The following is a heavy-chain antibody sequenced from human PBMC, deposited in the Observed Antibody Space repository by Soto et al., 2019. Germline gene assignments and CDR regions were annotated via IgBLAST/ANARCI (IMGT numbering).Heavy chain of an antibody. V-gene: IGHV4-4*02. CDR1: GGSISTTNW. Sequence: VQLQESGPGLVKPSGTLSLTCTVSGGSISTTNWWSWVRQSPGKGLEWIGEILHIGSTNYNPSLKSLVAKSIDQSKNQFSLRLCSVTDADTAVYYFASGFDSEGLYNGGHPWGQGTLVSVSS. CDR3: ASGFDSEGLYNGGHP. CDR2: ILHIGST. D-gene: IGHD3-22*01. J-gene: IGHJ5*02.